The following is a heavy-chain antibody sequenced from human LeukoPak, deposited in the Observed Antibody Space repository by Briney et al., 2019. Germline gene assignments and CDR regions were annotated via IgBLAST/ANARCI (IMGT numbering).Heavy chain of an antibody. CDR2: LSYDGYNK. CDR3: AKVSTTGTMGVDY. CDR1: GFAFSSYA. D-gene: IGHD1-1*01. V-gene: IGHV3-30-3*01. J-gene: IGHJ4*02. Sequence: GGSLRLSCATSGFAFSSYAMHWVRQAPGTGLEWVAVLSYDGYNKSYADSVKGRFTISRDNSKKTLYLEMNSLRPEDTAVYYCAKVSTTGTMGVDYWGQGTLVTVSS.